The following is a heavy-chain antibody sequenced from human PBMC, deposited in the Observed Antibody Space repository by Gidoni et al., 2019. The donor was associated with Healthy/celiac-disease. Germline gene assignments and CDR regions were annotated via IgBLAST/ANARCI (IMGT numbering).Heavy chain of an antibody. D-gene: IGHD3-10*01. Sequence: QVQLVQSGAEVKKPGASVKVSCKASGYTFTGYYMPWVRQAPGQGLEWMGWINQNSGGTNYAQKCQGGVTMTRDTSISTAYMELSRLRSDETAVYYCARDMGWFGELQSYYYYGMDVWGQGTTVTVSS. V-gene: IGHV1-2*02. CDR2: INQNSGGT. J-gene: IGHJ6*02. CDR1: GYTFTGYY. CDR3: ARDMGWFGELQSYYYYGMDV.